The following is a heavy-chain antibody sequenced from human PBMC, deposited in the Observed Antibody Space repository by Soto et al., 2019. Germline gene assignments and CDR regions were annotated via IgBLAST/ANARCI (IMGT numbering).Heavy chain of an antibody. D-gene: IGHD6-13*01. CDR2: ISWNSGSI. J-gene: IGHJ3*02. V-gene: IGHV3-9*01. CDR3: AKAAGDMAAAGGGPFDI. CDR1: GFTFDDYA. Sequence: EVQLVESGGGLVQPGRSLRLSCAASGFTFDDYAMHWVRQAPGKGLEWVSGISWNSGSICYADSVKGRFTISRDNAKNYLYLQMNGLRAEDTALYYCAKAAGDMAAAGGGPFDIWGQGTMVTVSS.